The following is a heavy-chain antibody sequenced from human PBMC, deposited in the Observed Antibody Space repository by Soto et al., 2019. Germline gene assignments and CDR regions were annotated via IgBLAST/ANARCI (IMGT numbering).Heavy chain of an antibody. Sequence: QVELQESGPGLVKPSETLSLTCTVSGGSISSYYWSWIRQPPGKGLEWIGYIYYSGSTNYNPSLKSRVTISVDTSKNQFSLKLSSVTAADTAVYYFASLSFLVRGDNYFDYWGQGTLVTVSS. CDR1: GGSISSYY. CDR2: IYYSGST. V-gene: IGHV4-59*01. CDR3: ASLSFLVRGDNYFDY. J-gene: IGHJ4*02. D-gene: IGHD3-10*01.